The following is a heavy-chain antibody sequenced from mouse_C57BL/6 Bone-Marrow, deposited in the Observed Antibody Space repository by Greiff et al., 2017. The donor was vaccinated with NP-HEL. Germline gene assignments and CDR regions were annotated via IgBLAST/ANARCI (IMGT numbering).Heavy chain of an antibody. J-gene: IGHJ1*03. V-gene: IGHV1-75*01. CDR2: IFPGSGST. CDR1: GYTFTDYY. CDR3: ARRRVYGSSYWYFDV. D-gene: IGHD1-1*01. Sequence: QVQLQQSGPELVKPGASVKISCKASGYTFTDYYINWVKQRPGQGLEWIGWIFPGSGSTYYNEKFKGKATLTVDKSSSTAYMLLSSLTSEDSAVYFCARRRVYGSSYWYFDVWGTGTTVTVSS.